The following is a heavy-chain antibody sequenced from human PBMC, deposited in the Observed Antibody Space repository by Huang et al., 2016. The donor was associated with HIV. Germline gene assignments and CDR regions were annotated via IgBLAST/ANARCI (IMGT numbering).Heavy chain of an antibody. CDR2: REPKDDDT. CDR1: GYTLTELS. V-gene: IGHV1-24*01. D-gene: IGHD1-1*01. CDR3: ATLSEGYNYSIDFYY. Sequence: QVQLVQSGAEVKKPGASVKVSCKVSGYTLTELSIPWVRQAPGTGLEWMGGREPKDDDTSYAQKVQGKVTMTEDTSTDTAYMELSSLRSENTAIYYSATLSEGYNYSIDFYYWGQGTLVTVSS. J-gene: IGHJ4*02.